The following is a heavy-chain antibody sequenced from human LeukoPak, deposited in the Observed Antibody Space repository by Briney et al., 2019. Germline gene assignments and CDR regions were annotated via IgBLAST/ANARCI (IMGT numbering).Heavy chain of an antibody. CDR2: IGTAGDT. D-gene: IGHD6-13*01. V-gene: IGHV3-13*01. J-gene: IGHJ4*02. CDR1: GFTFSSSA. Sequence: GGSLRLSCAASGFTFSSSAMSWVRQAPGKGLEWVSAIGTAGDTYYPGSVKGRFTISRENAKNSLYLQMNSLRAGDTAVYYCARAGGIAAAGSFDYWGQGTLVTVSS. CDR3: ARAGGIAAAGSFDY.